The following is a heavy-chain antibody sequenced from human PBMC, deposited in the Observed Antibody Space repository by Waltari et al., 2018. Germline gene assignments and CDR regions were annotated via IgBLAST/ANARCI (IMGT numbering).Heavy chain of an antibody. CDR1: GFTFSGHW. CDR2: INEDESEK. J-gene: IGHJ4*02. Sequence: EVQLVESGGGLVQPGGSLRLSCVASGFTFSGHWMSWPRQAPGKGLEWVANINEDESEKFYADSVKGRFTISRDNAKNSLYLQMNSLRVEDTAYYYCARDMGIYTNYAAYWGQGSLVTVSS. D-gene: IGHD4-4*01. V-gene: IGHV3-7*01. CDR3: ARDMGIYTNYAAY.